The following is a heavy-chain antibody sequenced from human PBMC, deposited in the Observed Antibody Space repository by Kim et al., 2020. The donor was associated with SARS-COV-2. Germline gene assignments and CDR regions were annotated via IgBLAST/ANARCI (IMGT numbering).Heavy chain of an antibody. CDR3: ATPAKGSWDHPFDY. D-gene: IGHD6-13*01. V-gene: IGHV3-11*04. CDR1: GFTFSDYY. Sequence: GGSLRLSCAASGFTFSDYYMSWIRQAPGKGLEWVSYISSSGSTIYYADSVKGRFTISRDNAKNSLYLQMNSLRAEDTAVYYCATPAKGSWDHPFDYWGQGILVTVSS. CDR2: ISSSGSTI. J-gene: IGHJ4*02.